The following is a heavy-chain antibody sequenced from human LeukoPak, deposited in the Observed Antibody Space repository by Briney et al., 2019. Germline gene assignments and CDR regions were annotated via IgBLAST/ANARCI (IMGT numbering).Heavy chain of an antibody. J-gene: IGHJ4*02. V-gene: IGHV1-46*01. CDR2: INPTGGIT. Sequence: GASVKVSFKKSGYTFTSYLIHWVRQAPGQGLGLMGKINPTGGITTYEQKFQGRVTMTRDMSTSTVYMELSHPTAEGTAVDYCAXDXVLVGGSPTYNFDYWGQGTLVTVSS. CDR1: GYTFTSYL. CDR3: AXDXVLVGGSPTYNFDY. D-gene: IGHD2-15*01.